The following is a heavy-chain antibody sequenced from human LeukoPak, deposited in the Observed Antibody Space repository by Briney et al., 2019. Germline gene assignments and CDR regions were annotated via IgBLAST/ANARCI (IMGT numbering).Heavy chain of an antibody. D-gene: IGHD3-22*01. V-gene: IGHV4-59*01. CDR2: IYYSGST. CDR3: ARVYYYDSSGYWVYCFDY. Sequence: PSETLSLTCTVSGGSISSYYWSWIRQPPGKGLEWIGYIYYSGSTNYNPSLKSRVTISVDTSKNQFSLKLSSVTAADTAVYYCARVYYYDSSGYWVYCFDYWGQGTLVTVSS. CDR1: GGSISSYY. J-gene: IGHJ4*02.